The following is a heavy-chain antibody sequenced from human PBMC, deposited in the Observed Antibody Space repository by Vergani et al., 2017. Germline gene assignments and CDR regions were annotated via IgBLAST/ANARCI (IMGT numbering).Heavy chain of an antibody. CDR1: GFTFDDYG. V-gene: IGHV3-20*04. CDR2: INWNGGST. D-gene: IGHD3-3*01. CDR3: ARERNAYYDFWSGYYTQYYFDY. Sequence: EVQLVESAGGVVRPGGSLRLSCAASGFTFDDYGMSWVRQAPGKGLEWISGINWNGGSTGYDDSVKGQFTISRDNAKNSMYLQMYSLGAEDTALYYCARERNAYYDFWSGYYTQYYFDYWGQGTLVTVSS. J-gene: IGHJ4*02.